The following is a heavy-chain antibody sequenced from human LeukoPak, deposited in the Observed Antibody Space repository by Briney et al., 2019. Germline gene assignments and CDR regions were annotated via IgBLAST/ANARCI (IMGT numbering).Heavy chain of an antibody. CDR2: IYSGGST. CDR3: AKDLDYSSGWYGDY. D-gene: IGHD6-19*01. Sequence: GGSLRLSCAASGFTVSSNYMSWVRQAPGKGLEWVSVIYSGGSTYYADSVKGRFTISRDNSKNTLYLQMNSLRAEDTAVYYCAKDLDYSSGWYGDYWGQGTLVTVSS. CDR1: GFTVSSNY. V-gene: IGHV3-53*01. J-gene: IGHJ4*02.